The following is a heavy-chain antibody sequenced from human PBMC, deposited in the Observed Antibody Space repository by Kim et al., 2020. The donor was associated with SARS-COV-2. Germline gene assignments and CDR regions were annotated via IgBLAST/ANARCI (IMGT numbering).Heavy chain of an antibody. Sequence: GTTDYAAPVKGRFTISRDDSKNTLYLQMNSLKTEDTAVYYCRSGILAFDYWGQGTLVTVSS. CDR2: GTT. D-gene: IGHD3-9*01. V-gene: IGHV3-15*01. J-gene: IGHJ4*02. CDR3: RSGILAFDY.